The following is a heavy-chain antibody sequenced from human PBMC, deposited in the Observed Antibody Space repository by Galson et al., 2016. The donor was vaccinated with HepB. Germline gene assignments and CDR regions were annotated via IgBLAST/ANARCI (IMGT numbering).Heavy chain of an antibody. CDR1: GFTFSTYG. CDR2: IWYDGSNK. V-gene: IGHV3-33*01. J-gene: IGHJ4*02. CDR3: AGGYFWFGEGLSDY. Sequence: SLRLSCAASGFTFSTYGMHWVRQARGKGLEWVAVIWYDGSNKNYADFVKGRFTISRDNTQKSLYLQMNSLRAEDTAVYYCAGGYFWFGEGLSDYWGQGTPVTVSS. D-gene: IGHD3-10*01.